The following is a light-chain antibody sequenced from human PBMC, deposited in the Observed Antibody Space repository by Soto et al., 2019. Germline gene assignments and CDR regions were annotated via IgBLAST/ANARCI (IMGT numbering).Light chain of an antibody. V-gene: IGLV2-14*03. CDR2: DVS. CDR1: SSDVGDYKY. Sequence: QSALTQPASVSGSPGQSITISCTGASSDVGDYKYVSWYQQLPGKAPKLMIYDVSDRPSGVSNRFSGSKSGNTASLTISGLQAEDEGNYYCSSYTTNSTFLFGGGTKLTVL. CDR3: SSYTTNSTFL. J-gene: IGLJ3*02.